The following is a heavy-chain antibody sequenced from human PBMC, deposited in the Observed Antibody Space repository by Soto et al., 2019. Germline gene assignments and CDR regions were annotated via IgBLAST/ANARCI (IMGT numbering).Heavy chain of an antibody. CDR3: ARDLRY. Sequence: EVQLVEFGGGLVKPGGSLRLSCAASGFTFKAYSMNWFRQAPGKGLEWVSSITDRSAYIVYAHSVRGRFTVSRDDAKNSLYLQMNSLRAEDTAVYYCARDLRYWGQGTVVTVSS. CDR1: GFTFKAYS. J-gene: IGHJ4*02. V-gene: IGHV3-21*06. CDR2: ITDRSAYI.